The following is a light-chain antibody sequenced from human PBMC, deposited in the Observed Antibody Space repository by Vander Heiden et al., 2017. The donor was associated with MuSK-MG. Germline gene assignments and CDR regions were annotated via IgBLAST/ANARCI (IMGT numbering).Light chain of an antibody. CDR1: SSNIGSNT. J-gene: IGLJ2*01. V-gene: IGLV1-44*01. CDR3: AAWDDSLNGPV. CDR2: RNN. Sequence: QSVLTQPPSASGPPGPRVTISCSGSSSNIGSNTVNWYQQLPGTAPKLLIYRNNQRPSGVPDRFSGSKSGTSASLAISGLQSEDEADYYCAAWDDSLNGPVFGGGTKLTVL.